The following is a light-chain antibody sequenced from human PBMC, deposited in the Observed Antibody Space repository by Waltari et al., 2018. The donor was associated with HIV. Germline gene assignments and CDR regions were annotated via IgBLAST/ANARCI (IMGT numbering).Light chain of an antibody. Sequence: QSVLTQPPSVSAAPGQKVTISCSGSSSNVGNFDVSWYQQVPGTAPKLLIYDNFNRPSVIPDRFSGSKSGTSATLAITELQTGDEADYYCASWDYSLTGVVFGGGTKLTVL. J-gene: IGLJ2*01. CDR1: SSNVGNFD. CDR3: ASWDYSLTGVV. V-gene: IGLV1-51*01. CDR2: DNF.